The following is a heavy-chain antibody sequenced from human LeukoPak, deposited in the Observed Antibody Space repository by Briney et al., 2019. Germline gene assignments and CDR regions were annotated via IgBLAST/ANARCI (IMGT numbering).Heavy chain of an antibody. V-gene: IGHV3-30-3*01. CDR1: GFTFSSYA. J-gene: IGHJ4*02. CDR2: ISYDGSNK. CDR3: ARGPGPIDY. Sequence: GGSLRLSCAASGFTFSSYAMHWVRQAPGKGLEWVAVISYDGSNKYYADSVKGRFTISRDNSKNTLYLQMNSLRAEDTAVYYCARGPGPIDYWGQGTLVTVPS.